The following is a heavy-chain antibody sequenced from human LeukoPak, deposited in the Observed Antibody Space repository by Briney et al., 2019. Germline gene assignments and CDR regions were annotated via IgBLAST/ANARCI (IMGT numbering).Heavy chain of an antibody. D-gene: IGHD3-22*01. V-gene: IGHV1-18*01. CDR3: ARVDSISWYPGGFDY. J-gene: IGHJ4*02. CDR1: GYTFTSYG. Sequence: ASVKVSCKASGYTFTSYGISWVRQAPGQGLEWMGWISAYNGNTNYAQKLQGRVTMTTDTSTSTAYMELRSLRSDDTAVYFCARVDSISWYPGGFDYWGQGTLVTVSS. CDR2: ISAYNGNT.